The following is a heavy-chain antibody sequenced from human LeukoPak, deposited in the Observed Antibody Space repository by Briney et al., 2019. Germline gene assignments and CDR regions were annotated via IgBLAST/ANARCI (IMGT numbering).Heavy chain of an antibody. CDR2: ISASGRAT. V-gene: IGHV3-23*01. J-gene: IGHJ4*02. D-gene: IGHD6-25*01. CDR1: GFTFSTYA. Sequence: PGGSLRLSCAASGFTFSTYAMSWVRQAPGKGLEWVSVISASGRATYYAGSVKGRFTISRDNARNTLYLQMNRLRAEDTAVYYCARDSSGWGFDYWGQRSLVTVSS. CDR3: ARDSSGWGFDY.